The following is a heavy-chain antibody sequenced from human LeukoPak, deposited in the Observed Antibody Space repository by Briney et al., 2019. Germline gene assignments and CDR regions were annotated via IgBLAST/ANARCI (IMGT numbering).Heavy chain of an antibody. CDR3: ARASLLWFGELLPLDY. V-gene: IGHV4-30-4*01. J-gene: IGHJ4*02. CDR1: GGSISSGDYY. Sequence: SETLSLTCTVSGGSISSGDYYWSWIRQPPGKVLEWIVYIYYSGSTYYNPSLKMRVTISVDTSKNQFSLKLSSVTAADTAVYYCARASLLWFGELLPLDYWGQGTLVTVSS. D-gene: IGHD3-10*01. CDR2: IYYSGST.